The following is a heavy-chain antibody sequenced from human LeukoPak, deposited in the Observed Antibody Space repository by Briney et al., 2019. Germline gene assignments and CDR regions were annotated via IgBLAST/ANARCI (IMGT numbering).Heavy chain of an antibody. J-gene: IGHJ4*02. D-gene: IGHD3-22*01. V-gene: IGHV1-8*01. CDR3: ARAIYDSSGYYRYYFDY. Sequence: PNSGYTCYAQKFQGRVTMTRNTAISKDYMEVRRLRDEDTAVYYCARAIYDSSGYYRYYFDYWGQGTLVTVSS. CDR2: PNSGYT.